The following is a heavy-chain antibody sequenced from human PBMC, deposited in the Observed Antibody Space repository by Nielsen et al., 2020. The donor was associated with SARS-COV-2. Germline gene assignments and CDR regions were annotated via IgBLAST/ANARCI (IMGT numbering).Heavy chain of an antibody. Sequence: GGSLRLSCAASGFTFSSYWMSWVRQAPGKGLEWVANIKQDGSVKYYVDSVKGRFTISRDNAKNSLYLQMNSLRAEDTAVYYCARDGGSSSWYQKNNWFDPWGQGTLVTVSS. CDR3: ARDGGSSSWYQKNNWFDP. V-gene: IGHV3-7*03. CDR1: GFTFSSYW. J-gene: IGHJ5*02. D-gene: IGHD6-13*01. CDR2: IKQDGSVK.